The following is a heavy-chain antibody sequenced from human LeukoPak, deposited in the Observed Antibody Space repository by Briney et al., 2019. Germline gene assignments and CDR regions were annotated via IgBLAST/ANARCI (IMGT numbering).Heavy chain of an antibody. CDR3: ARDGRWIQLWSPYYFDY. D-gene: IGHD5-18*01. CDR2: IWYDGSNK. Sequence: GGSLRLSCAASGFTFSSYGMHWVRQAPGKGLEWVAVIWYDGSNKYYADSVKGRFTISRDNSKNTLYLQMNSLRAEDTAVYYCARDGRWIQLWSPYYFDYWGQGTLVTVSS. CDR1: GFTFSSYG. J-gene: IGHJ4*02. V-gene: IGHV3-30*19.